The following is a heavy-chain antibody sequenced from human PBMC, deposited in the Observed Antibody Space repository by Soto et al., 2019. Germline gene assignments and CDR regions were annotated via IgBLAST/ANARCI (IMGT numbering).Heavy chain of an antibody. CDR3: ARVDSSSGFGY. CDR2: IYYSGST. D-gene: IGHD6-6*01. V-gene: IGHV4-31*03. J-gene: IGHJ4*02. Sequence: PSETLSLTCTVSGGSISSGGYYWSWIRQHPGKGLEWIGYIYYSGSTYYNPSLKSRVTISVDTSKNQFSLRLTSVTAADTAVYYCARVDSSSGFGYWGQGTLVTVS. CDR1: GGSISSGGYY.